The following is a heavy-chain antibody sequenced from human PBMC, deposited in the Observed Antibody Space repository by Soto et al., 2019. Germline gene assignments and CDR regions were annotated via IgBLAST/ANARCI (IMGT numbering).Heavy chain of an antibody. D-gene: IGHD5-12*01. CDR1: GFTFDDYA. CDR2: INWNSVGI. J-gene: IGHJ4*02. V-gene: IGHV3-9*01. Sequence: VESGGGLVQPGRSLRLSCAASGFTFDDYAMHWVRQAPGKGLEWVAGINWNSVGIGYADSVKGRFTIPSDNAKNSLFLQMNSLRAEDTALYYCAKDMRYSTGNVGDYWGQGTQVTVSS. CDR3: AKDMRYSTGNVGDY.